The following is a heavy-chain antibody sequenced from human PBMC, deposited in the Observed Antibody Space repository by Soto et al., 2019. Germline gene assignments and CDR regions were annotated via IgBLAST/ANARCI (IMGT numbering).Heavy chain of an antibody. CDR3: AREPANYYGSGSYYNSWWFDP. CDR2: IYTSGST. V-gene: IGHV4-4*07. CDR1: GGSISSYY. Sequence: SETLSLTCTVSGGSISSYYWSWIRQPAGKGLEWIGRIYTSGSTNYNPSLKSRVTMSVDTSKNQFSLKLSSVTDADTAVYYCAREPANYYGSGSYYNSWWFDPWGQGTLVTVSS. J-gene: IGHJ5*02. D-gene: IGHD3-10*01.